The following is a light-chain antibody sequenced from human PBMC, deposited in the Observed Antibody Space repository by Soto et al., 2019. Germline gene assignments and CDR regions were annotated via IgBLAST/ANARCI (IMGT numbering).Light chain of an antibody. J-gene: IGKJ1*01. CDR2: SAS. V-gene: IGKV3-20*01. Sequence: EIVLTQSPGTLPLSPGERATLSCRASQRISNSYLAWYQQRPGQATRLLIYSASNRATGIPDSFSGSGSGTDFTLTISRLEHEDFAVYFCQHYGSPQTFGPGTRVEIK. CDR3: QHYGSPQT. CDR1: QRISNSY.